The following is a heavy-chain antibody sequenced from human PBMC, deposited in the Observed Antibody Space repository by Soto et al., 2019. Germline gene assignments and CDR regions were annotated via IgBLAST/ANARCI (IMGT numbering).Heavy chain of an antibody. D-gene: IGHD1-26*01. V-gene: IGHV3-7*01. CDR1: GFTFSSFW. J-gene: IGHJ5*02. Sequence: EAQLVESGGGLVQPGGSLGLSCVASGFTFSSFWMSWVRQAPGGGLEWVANIKQDGSEIHYLESVKGRFTIFRDNARKSLYLQMTSLGVADTAVYFCASYTGSYFPVGHDRWGQGTLVTVSS. CDR2: IKQDGSEI. CDR3: ASYTGSYFPVGHDR.